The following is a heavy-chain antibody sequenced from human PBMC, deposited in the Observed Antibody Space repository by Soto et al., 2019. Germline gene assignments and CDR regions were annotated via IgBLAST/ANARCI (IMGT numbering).Heavy chain of an antibody. Sequence: QVQLVESGGGVVQPGRSLRLSCAASGFSFNNYAMHWVSQAPGKGLEWVTLISDDGSKKYFADSVKGRFTVSRDNSKNTLFLEMNSLKSEDTAVYYCAKSAHPAVVTLYYFDSWGQGTLVTVSS. J-gene: IGHJ4*02. CDR1: GFSFNNYA. D-gene: IGHD2-21*02. V-gene: IGHV3-30*18. CDR2: ISDDGSKK. CDR3: AKSAHPAVVTLYYFDS.